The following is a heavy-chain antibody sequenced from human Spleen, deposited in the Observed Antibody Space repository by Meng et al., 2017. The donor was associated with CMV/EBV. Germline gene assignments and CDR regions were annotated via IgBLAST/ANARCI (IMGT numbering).Heavy chain of an antibody. V-gene: IGHV3-7*01. J-gene: IGHJ6*02. CDR3: ARLYCSSTSCLVWDV. CDR2: IKHDGSDK. D-gene: IGHD2-2*01. Sequence: GGSLRLSCAGSGFIFSSYWMSWVRQAPGKGLEWVATIKHDGSDKYYLDSVKGRFIISRDNAKNSLYVQMTSLRAEDTAVYYCARLYCSSTSCLVWDVWGQGTSVTVSS. CDR1: GFIFSSYW.